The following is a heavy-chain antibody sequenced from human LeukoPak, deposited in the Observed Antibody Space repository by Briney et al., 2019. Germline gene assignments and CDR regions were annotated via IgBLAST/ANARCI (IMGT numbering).Heavy chain of an antibody. CDR3: ARDITKLELQNWFDP. CDR2: ISAYNGNT. V-gene: IGHV1-18*01. J-gene: IGHJ5*02. CDR1: GYTFTSYG. Sequence: ASVKVSCKASGYTFTSYGISWVRQAPGQGLEWMGWISAYNGNTNYAQKLQGRVTMTTDTSTSTAYMELRSLRSDDTAVYYCARDITKLELQNWFDPWGQGTLVTVSS. D-gene: IGHD1-7*01.